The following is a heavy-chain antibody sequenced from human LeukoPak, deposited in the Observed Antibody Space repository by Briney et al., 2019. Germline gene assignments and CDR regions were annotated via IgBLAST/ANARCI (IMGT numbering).Heavy chain of an antibody. CDR2: ISYDGSNK. J-gene: IGHJ6*04. V-gene: IGHV3-30*04. Sequence: GGSLRLSCAASGFTFSSYAMHWVRQAPGKGLEWVAVISYDGSNKYYADSVKGRFTISRDNSKNTLYLQMNSLRAEDTALYYCAKDQDFWSGYSDLALDVWGKGTTVTVSS. D-gene: IGHD3-3*01. CDR1: GFTFSSYA. CDR3: AKDQDFWSGYSDLALDV.